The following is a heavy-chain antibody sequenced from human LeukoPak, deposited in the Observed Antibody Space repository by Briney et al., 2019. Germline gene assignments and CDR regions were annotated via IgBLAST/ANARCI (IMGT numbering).Heavy chain of an antibody. V-gene: IGHV5-51*01. J-gene: IGHJ5*01. CDR1: GYNFANSW. D-gene: IGHD4-17*01. CDR3: ASSALDYRNHGFDF. CDR2: IYPGDSDT. Sequence: GESLKISCEGSGYNFANSWIAWVRQMPGKGLECMGIIYPGDSDTRYSPSLQGQVAISADKSINTAYLQWNRLKASDAAIYYCASSALDYRNHGFDFWGQGTLVTVSS.